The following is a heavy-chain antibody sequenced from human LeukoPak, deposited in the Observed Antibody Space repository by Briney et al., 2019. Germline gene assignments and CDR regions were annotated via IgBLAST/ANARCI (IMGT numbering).Heavy chain of an antibody. V-gene: IGHV1-18*01. CDR2: ISAYNGDT. Sequence: ASVKVSCKASGGTFSSYAISWVRQAPGQGLEWMGWISAYNGDTNYAQKLQGRVTMTTDTSTSTAYMELRSLRSDDTAVYYCARDEYSSVPYSSSSGGDYWGQGTLVTVSS. J-gene: IGHJ4*02. CDR1: GGTFSSYA. D-gene: IGHD6-6*01. CDR3: ARDEYSSVPYSSSSGGDY.